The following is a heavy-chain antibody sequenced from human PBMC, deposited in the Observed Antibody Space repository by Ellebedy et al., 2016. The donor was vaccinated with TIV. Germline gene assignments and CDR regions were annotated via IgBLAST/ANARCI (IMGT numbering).Heavy chain of an antibody. CDR3: AEGRSGWYYFDY. D-gene: IGHD6-19*01. CDR1: GGSFSGYY. Sequence: SETLSLTCGVYGGSFSGYYWGWVRQPPGKGLEWIGEVNQSGRTNYHPSLKSRVTISVDTSKNQFSLRLSSVTAADTAVYYCAEGRSGWYYFDYWGQGTLVTVSS. J-gene: IGHJ4*02. V-gene: IGHV4-34*01. CDR2: VNQSGRT.